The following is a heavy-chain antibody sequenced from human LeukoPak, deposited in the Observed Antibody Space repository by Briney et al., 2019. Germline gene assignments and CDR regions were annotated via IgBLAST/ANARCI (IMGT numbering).Heavy chain of an antibody. D-gene: IGHD6-19*01. Sequence: ASVKVSCKASGYTFTSYGINWVRQATGQGLEWMGWMNPNSGNTGYAQKFQGRVTMTRNTSISTAYMELSSLRSEDTAVYYCARVRIAVGHNWFDPWGQGTLVTVSS. CDR1: GYTFTSYG. V-gene: IGHV1-8*01. J-gene: IGHJ5*02. CDR3: ARVRIAVGHNWFDP. CDR2: MNPNSGNT.